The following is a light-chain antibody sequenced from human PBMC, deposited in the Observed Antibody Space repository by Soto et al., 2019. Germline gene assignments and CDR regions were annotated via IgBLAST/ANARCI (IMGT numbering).Light chain of an antibody. J-gene: IGKJ2*01. CDR1: ESLLHSNGFHY. CDR2: STS. V-gene: IGKV2-28*01. CDR3: MQALQTPLT. Sequence: DIVMTQSPLSLPVTPGEPASFSCRSSESLLHSNGFHYVDWYLQRPGQSPQFLIYSTSNRASGVPDRISGSGSGTNLTLSISRVEAEDVGVYYCMQALQTPLTFGQGTKLEIK.